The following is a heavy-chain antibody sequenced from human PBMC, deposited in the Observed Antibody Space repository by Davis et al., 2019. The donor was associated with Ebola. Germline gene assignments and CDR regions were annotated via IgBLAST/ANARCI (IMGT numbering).Heavy chain of an antibody. J-gene: IGHJ6*02. Sequence: GESLKISCAASGFTFSSYAMHWVRQAPGKGLEWVAVISYDGSNKYYADSVKGRFTISRDNSKNTLYLQMNSLRAEDTAVYYCARQYYYYYGMDVWGQGTTVTVSS. V-gene: IGHV3-30-3*01. CDR1: GFTFSSYA. CDR2: ISYDGSNK. CDR3: ARQYYYYYGMDV.